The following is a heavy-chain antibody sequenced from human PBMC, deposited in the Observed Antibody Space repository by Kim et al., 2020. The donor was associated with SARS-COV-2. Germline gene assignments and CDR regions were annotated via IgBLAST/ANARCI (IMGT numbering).Heavy chain of an antibody. D-gene: IGHD1-26*01. V-gene: IGHV4-61*01. J-gene: IGHJ4*02. CDR1: GGSVSSGSYY. CDR2: IYYSGST. CDR3: AREKATGIDY. Sequence: SETLSLTCTVSGGSVSSGSYYWSWIRQPPGKGLEWIGYIYYSGSTNYNPSLKSRVTISVDTSKNQFSLKLSSVTAADTAVYYCAREKATGIDYWGQGTLVTVSS.